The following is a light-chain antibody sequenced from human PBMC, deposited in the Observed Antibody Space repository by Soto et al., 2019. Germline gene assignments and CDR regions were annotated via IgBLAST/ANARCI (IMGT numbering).Light chain of an antibody. CDR1: SNDVGSYNY. V-gene: IGLV2-14*01. Sequence: QSALTQPASVSGSPGQSITISCTGTSNDVGSYNYVSWYQQPPGKAPKLMIYDVSNRPLGASNRFSGSKSGNTASLTISGLQAEDEADYYCSSYTRDSTLVFGGGTKLTVL. CDR2: DVS. CDR3: SSYTRDSTLV. J-gene: IGLJ2*01.